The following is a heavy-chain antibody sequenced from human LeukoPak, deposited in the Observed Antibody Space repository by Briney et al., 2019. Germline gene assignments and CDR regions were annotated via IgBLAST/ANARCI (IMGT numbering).Heavy chain of an antibody. Sequence: GGSLRLSCAASGFTFSSYSMNWVRQAPGKGLEWVSSISSSSYIYYADSVKGRFTISRDNAKNSLYLQMNSLRAEDTAVYYCARDVLWSGTNWFDPWGQGTLVTVSS. CDR2: ISSSSYI. J-gene: IGHJ5*02. CDR3: ARDVLWSGTNWFDP. CDR1: GFTFSSYS. D-gene: IGHD3-3*01. V-gene: IGHV3-21*01.